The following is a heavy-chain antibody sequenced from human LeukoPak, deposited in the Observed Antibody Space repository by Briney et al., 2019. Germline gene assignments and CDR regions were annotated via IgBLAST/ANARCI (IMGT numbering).Heavy chain of an antibody. D-gene: IGHD2-2*03. V-gene: IGHV4-59*12. Sequence: SETLSLTCTVSGGSISSYYWSWIRQPPGKGLEWIGYIYYSGSTYYNPSLKSRVTISVDTSKNQFSLKLSSVTAADTAVYYCASGSDGYCSSTSCYAFDYWGQGTLVTVSS. CDR1: GGSISSYY. J-gene: IGHJ4*02. CDR2: IYYSGST. CDR3: ASGSDGYCSSTSCYAFDY.